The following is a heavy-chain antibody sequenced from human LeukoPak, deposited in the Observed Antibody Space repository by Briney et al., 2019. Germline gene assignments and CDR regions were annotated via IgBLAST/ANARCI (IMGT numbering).Heavy chain of an antibody. J-gene: IGHJ3*01. V-gene: IGHV4-34*01. CDR2: INHSGSI. CDR3: ARKNGRRLGYD. Sequence: SETLSLTCAVYGGCFSGYYWSWIRQPPGKGLEWIGEINHSGSINYNPSIKSRVTISVDTSKNQSYLKLSSVTAAETAVYYCARKNGRRLGYDWGQGTMVT. CDR1: GGCFSGYY. D-gene: IGHD3-16*01.